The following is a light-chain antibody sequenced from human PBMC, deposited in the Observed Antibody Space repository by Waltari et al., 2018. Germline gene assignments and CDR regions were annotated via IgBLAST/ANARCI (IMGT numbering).Light chain of an antibody. CDR3: STWDDSLNGPV. V-gene: IGLV1-44*01. J-gene: IGLJ2*01. Sequence: QSVLTQPPSASGTPGPRVTIYCSGSTSNIGSNLVNWYQHVPGTAPKLLIYSNNQRPSGLPDRFSGSKSGTSASLAISGIQSEDEADYYCSTWDDSLNGPVFGGGTKLTVL. CDR1: TSNIGSNL. CDR2: SNN.